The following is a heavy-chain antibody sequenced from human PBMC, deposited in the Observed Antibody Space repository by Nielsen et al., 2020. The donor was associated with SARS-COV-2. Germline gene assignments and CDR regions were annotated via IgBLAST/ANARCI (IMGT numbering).Heavy chain of an antibody. V-gene: IGHV1-2*02. CDR1: GYTFTGYY. Sequence: ASVKVSCKASGYTFTGYYMHWVRQAPGQGLEWMGWINPNSGGTNYAQKFQGRVTMTRDTSISTAYMELSRLRSDDTAVYYCARGYYDSSGYYSVGYWGQGTLVTVSS. CDR2: INPNSGGT. CDR3: ARGYYDSSGYYSVGY. D-gene: IGHD3-22*01. J-gene: IGHJ4*02.